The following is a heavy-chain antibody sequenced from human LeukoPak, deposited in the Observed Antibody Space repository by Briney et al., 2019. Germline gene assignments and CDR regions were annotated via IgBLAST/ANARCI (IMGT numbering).Heavy chain of an antibody. CDR2: IKSKTDGGTT. J-gene: IGHJ4*02. V-gene: IGHV3-15*01. D-gene: IGHD2-2*01. CDR1: GFTFSNAW. Sequence: GGSLRLSCAASGFTFSNAWMSWVRQAPGKGLEWVGRIKSKTDGGTTDYAAPVKGRFTISRDDSKNTLYLQMNSLKTEDAAVYYCTTEGAVCDSTSCYRGYFDYWGQGTLVTVSS. CDR3: TTEGAVCDSTSCYRGYFDY.